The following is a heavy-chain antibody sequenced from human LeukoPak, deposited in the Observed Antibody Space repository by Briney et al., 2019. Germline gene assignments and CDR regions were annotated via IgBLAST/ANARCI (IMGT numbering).Heavy chain of an antibody. D-gene: IGHD6-13*01. CDR3: ARGLYSSSWYPSFN. Sequence: ASVKVSCKASGYTFTGYYMHWVRQAPGQGLEWMGWINPNSGGTNYAQKFQGRVTMTRDTSISTAYMELSRLRSDDTAVYYCARGLYSSSWYPSFNWGQGTLVTVSS. V-gene: IGHV1-2*02. CDR2: INPNSGGT. J-gene: IGHJ4*02. CDR1: GYTFTGYY.